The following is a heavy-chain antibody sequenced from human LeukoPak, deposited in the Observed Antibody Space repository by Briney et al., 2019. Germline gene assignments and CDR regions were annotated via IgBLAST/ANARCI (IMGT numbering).Heavy chain of an antibody. J-gene: IGHJ5*02. Sequence: SETLSLTCTVSGGSISRYYWSWIRQPPGKGLEWIGYIYYSGRTNYNSSLKSRVTISVDTSNNQVSLRLTSVTAADTAVYYCARDSLEYGDYVGRKRWFDPWGQGTLVTVSS. V-gene: IGHV4-59*01. CDR2: IYYSGRT. D-gene: IGHD4-17*01. CDR3: ARDSLEYGDYVGRKRWFDP. CDR1: GGSISRYY.